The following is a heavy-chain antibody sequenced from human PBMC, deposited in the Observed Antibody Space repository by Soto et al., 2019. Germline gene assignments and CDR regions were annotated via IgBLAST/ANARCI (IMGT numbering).Heavy chain of an antibody. J-gene: IGHJ4*02. CDR2: IDPSGSQT. D-gene: IGHD3-22*01. CDR1: GYSFAGYW. CDR3: ARQIYDSDTGPNFQYYFDS. V-gene: IGHV5-10-1*01. Sequence: GESLKISCKGSGYSFAGYWITWVRQRPGKGLEWMGRIDPSGSQTYYSPSFRGHVTISATKSITTVFLQWSSLRASDTAMYYCARQIYDSDTGPNFQYYFDSWGQGTPVTVSS.